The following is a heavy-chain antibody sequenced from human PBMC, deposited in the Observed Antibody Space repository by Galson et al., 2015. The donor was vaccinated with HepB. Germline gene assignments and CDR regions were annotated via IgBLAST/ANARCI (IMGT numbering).Heavy chain of an antibody. CDR1: GYSFTSHW. J-gene: IGHJ1*01. CDR3: ARPGYGSSTVYFLH. CDR2: VYPGDSEI. D-gene: IGHD6-6*01. Sequence: QSGAEVKKPGESLKISCMGSGYSFTSHWIGWVRQMPGTGLECMGIVYPGDSEIRYSPSLQGRVTITAYMSINTAYLQLNSLKAPDTAIYYRARPGYGSSTVYFLHWGQGTLVTVSS. V-gene: IGHV5-51*01.